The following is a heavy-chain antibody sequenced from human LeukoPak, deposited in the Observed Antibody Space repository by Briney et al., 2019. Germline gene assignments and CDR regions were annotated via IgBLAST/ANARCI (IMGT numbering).Heavy chain of an antibody. J-gene: IGHJ4*02. D-gene: IGHD3-16*01. V-gene: IGHV3-23*01. CDR3: AKHDYVWGSYPSGTFDY. Sequence: PGGSLRLSCAASGFTFSSYAMSWVRQAPGKGLEWVSAISGSGGSTYYADSVKGRFTISRDNSKNTLYLQMNSLRAEDTAVYYCAKHDYVWGSYPSGTFDYWGQGTLVTVSS. CDR2: ISGSGGST. CDR1: GFTFSSYA.